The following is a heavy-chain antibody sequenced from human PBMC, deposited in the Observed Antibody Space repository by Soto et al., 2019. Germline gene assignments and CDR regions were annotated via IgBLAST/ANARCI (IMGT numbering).Heavy chain of an antibody. CDR3: ARFGPGQDGMDV. Sequence: GGSLRLSCAASGFTFNTYWLSWVRQAPGKGLEWVANMKQDGSEVYYVDSVKGRFTISRDNAKNSLYLQMNSLRAEDTAVYYCARFGPGQDGMDVWGQGTTVTVSS. J-gene: IGHJ6*02. V-gene: IGHV3-7*03. D-gene: IGHD3-16*01. CDR1: GFTFNTYW. CDR2: MKQDGSEV.